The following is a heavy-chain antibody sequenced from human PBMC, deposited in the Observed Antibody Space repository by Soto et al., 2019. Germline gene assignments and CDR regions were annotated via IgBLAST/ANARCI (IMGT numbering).Heavy chain of an antibody. CDR2: IYKSATT. V-gene: IGHV4-30-4*01. CDR1: GDSISNLDYF. Sequence: SQTLSLTCSVSGDSISNLDYFWAWIRQPPGQALEYIGYIYKSATTYYNPSFESRVAISVDTSKSQFSLNVTSVTAADTAVYFCARGRYCLTGRCFPNWFESWGQGALVTVSS. J-gene: IGHJ5*01. D-gene: IGHD7-27*01. CDR3: ARGRYCLTGRCFPNWFES.